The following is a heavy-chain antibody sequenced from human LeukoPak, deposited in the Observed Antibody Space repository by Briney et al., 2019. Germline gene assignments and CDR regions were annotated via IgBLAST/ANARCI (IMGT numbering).Heavy chain of an antibody. V-gene: IGHV4-30-2*01. D-gene: IGHD2-2*02. CDR2: ISHSGGT. CDR3: ARGLIVPSAIFDY. CDR1: GDSISSGTYS. Sequence: SETLSLTCAVSGDSISSGTYSWTWIRQPPGKGLEWIGFISHSGGTYYNPSLKSRVTMSVDRSENQFSLRLSSVTAADTAVYYCARGLIVPSAIFDYWGQGALVTVSS. J-gene: IGHJ4*02.